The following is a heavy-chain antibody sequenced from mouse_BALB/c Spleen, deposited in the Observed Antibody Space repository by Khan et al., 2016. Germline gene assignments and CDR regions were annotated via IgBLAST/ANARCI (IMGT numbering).Heavy chain of an antibody. V-gene: IGHV14-3*02. CDR3: ASRTRTPRYVDV. CDR1: AFNIKDTN. Sequence: VQLQQPGAEIVKPGASVKLSCTASAFNIKDTNMHWVKQRPEQGLEWIGRIDPANGNTKFDPKFQGKATITADTSSNTAFLQLSSLTSEDTAVYYCASRTRTPRYVDVWGAGTTVTVSS. CDR2: IDPANGNT. J-gene: IGHJ1*01.